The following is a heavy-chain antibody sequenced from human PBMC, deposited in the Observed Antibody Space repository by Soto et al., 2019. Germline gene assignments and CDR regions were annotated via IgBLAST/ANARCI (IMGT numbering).Heavy chain of an antibody. CDR1: GFTFSSYG. CDR2: IWYDGSNK. V-gene: IGHV3-33*01. CDR3: ARSGGYSCYDLRY. Sequence: QVQLVESGGGVVQPGRSLRLSCAASGFTFSSYGMHWVRQAPGKGLEWLAVIWYDGSNKYYADSVKGRFTISRDNSKNTLYLQMNSLRAEDTAVYYCARSGGYSCYDLRYWGQGTLVTVSS. D-gene: IGHD5-12*01. J-gene: IGHJ4*02.